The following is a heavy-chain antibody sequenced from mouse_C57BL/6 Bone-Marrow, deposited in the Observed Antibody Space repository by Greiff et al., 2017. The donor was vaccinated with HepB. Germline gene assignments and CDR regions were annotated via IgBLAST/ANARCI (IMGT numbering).Heavy chain of an antibody. CDR3: ARRLYFCV. D-gene: IGHD1-2*01. CDR2: IYPSDSET. Sequence: QVQLQQPGAELVRPGSSVKLSCKASGYTFTSYWMDWVKQRPGQGLEWIGNIYPSDSETHYNQKFKGKSTLTVDKSSSTAYIQLSSLTSEDSAVYYCARRLYFCVWGTGTTLTVFS. V-gene: IGHV1-61*01. CDR1: GYTFTSYW. J-gene: IGHJ1*03.